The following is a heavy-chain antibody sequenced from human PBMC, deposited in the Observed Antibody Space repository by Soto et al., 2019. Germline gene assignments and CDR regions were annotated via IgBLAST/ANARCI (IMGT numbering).Heavy chain of an antibody. CDR1: GDSVSSNSAA. V-gene: IGHV6-1*01. D-gene: IGHD1-26*01. CDR2: TYYRSKWYN. J-gene: IGHJ6*02. CDR3: ARDVRRVGATPNYSYGMDV. Sequence: SQTLSLTCAISGDSVSSNSAAWNWIRQSPSRGLEWLGRTYYRSKWYNDYAVSVKSRITINPDTSKNQFSLQLNSVTPEDTAVYYCARDVRRVGATPNYSYGMDVWGQGTTVTVSS.